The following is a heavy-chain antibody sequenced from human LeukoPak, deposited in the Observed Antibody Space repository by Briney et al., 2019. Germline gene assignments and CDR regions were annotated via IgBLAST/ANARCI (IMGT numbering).Heavy chain of an antibody. Sequence: ASVKVSCKASGYTFTSYGISWVRQAPGQGLEWMGWISAYNGNTNYAQKLQGRVTMTEDTSTDTAYMELSSLRSEDTAVHYCATNPWAQLAPGAFDIWGQGTMVTVSS. CDR2: ISAYNGNT. V-gene: IGHV1-18*01. CDR1: GYTFTSYG. J-gene: IGHJ3*02. CDR3: ATNPWAQLAPGAFDI. D-gene: IGHD6-13*01.